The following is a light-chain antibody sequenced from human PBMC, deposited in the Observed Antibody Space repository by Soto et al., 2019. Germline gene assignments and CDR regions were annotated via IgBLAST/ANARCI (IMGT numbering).Light chain of an antibody. Sequence: QSALTQPASVSGSPGQSITISCTGTSSDVGSYNLVSWYQQHPGKAPKLMIYEGSKRPSGVSNRFSGSKSGNTASLTISGLQAEDEADYYCCSYACSSTFYVFGTGSMVTV. J-gene: IGLJ1*01. CDR2: EGS. CDR3: CSYACSSTFYV. CDR1: SSDVGSYNL. V-gene: IGLV2-23*01.